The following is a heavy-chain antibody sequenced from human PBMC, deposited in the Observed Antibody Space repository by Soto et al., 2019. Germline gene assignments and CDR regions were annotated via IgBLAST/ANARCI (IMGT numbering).Heavy chain of an antibody. V-gene: IGHV4-59*01. CDR1: GGSISSYY. CDR3: ARVSRRNYYGSLDY. D-gene: IGHD3-10*01. J-gene: IGHJ4*02. CDR2: IYYSGST. Sequence: PSETLSLTCTVSGGSISSYYWSWIRQPPGKGLEWIGYIYYSGSTNYNPSLKSRVTISVDTSKNQFSLKLSSVTAADTAVYYCARVSRRNYYGSLDYWGQGTLVTVS.